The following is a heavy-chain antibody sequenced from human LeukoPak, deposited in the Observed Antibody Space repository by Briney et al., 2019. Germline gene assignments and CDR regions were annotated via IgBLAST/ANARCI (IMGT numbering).Heavy chain of an antibody. CDR3: ARDLSWYTTTWSLPDY. CDR1: GFSFSRDS. Sequence: GGSLRLSCAASGFSFSRDSMNWVRQAPGKGLEWVSYISSSSSTIYYADSVKGRFTISRDNAKNSLYLQMNSLRDEDTAVYFCARDLSWYTTTWSLPDYWGQGTLVTVSS. D-gene: IGHD6-13*01. J-gene: IGHJ4*02. CDR2: ISSSSSTI. V-gene: IGHV3-48*02.